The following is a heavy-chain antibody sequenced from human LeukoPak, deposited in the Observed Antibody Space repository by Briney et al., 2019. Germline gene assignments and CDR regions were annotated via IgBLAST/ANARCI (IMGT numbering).Heavy chain of an antibody. Sequence: SETLSLTCTVSGGSISSYYWSWIRQPPGKGLEWIGYIYYSGSTNYNPSLKSRVTISVDTSKNQFSLKLSSVTVADTAVYYCARPGYHFDYWGQGTLVTVSS. D-gene: IGHD2-15*01. CDR2: IYYSGST. CDR1: GGSISSYY. J-gene: IGHJ4*02. V-gene: IGHV4-59*08. CDR3: ARPGYHFDY.